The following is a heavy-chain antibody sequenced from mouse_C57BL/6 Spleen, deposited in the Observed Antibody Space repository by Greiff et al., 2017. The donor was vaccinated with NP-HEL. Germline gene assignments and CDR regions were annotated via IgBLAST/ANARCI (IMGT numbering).Heavy chain of an antibody. CDR3: ARPGDGPYWYFDV. Sequence: EVKLMESGGGLVKPGGSLKLSCAASGFTFSDYGMHWVRQAPEKGLEWVAYISSGSSTIYYADTVKGRFTISRDNAKNTLFLQMTSLRSEDTAMYYCARPGDGPYWYFDVWGTGTTVTVSS. V-gene: IGHV5-17*01. J-gene: IGHJ1*03. CDR2: ISSGSSTI. D-gene: IGHD2-3*01. CDR1: GFTFSDYG.